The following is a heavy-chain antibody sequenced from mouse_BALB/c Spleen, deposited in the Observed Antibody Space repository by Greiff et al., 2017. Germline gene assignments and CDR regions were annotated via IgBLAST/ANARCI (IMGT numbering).Heavy chain of an antibody. CDR3: AKGGRSYAMDY. V-gene: IGHV1-39*01. Sequence: EVKLMESGPELEKPGASVKISCKASGYSFTGYNMNWVKQSNGKSLEWIGNIDPYYGGTSYNQKFKGKATLTVDKSSSTAYMQLKSLTSEDSAVYYCAKGGRSYAMDYWGQGTSVTVSS. D-gene: IGHD1-1*01. J-gene: IGHJ4*01. CDR1: GYSFTGYN. CDR2: IDPYYGGT.